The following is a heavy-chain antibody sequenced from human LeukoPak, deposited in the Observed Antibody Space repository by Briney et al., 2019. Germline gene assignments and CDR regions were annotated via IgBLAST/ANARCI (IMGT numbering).Heavy chain of an antibody. CDR2: LYHSGST. J-gene: IGHJ2*01. V-gene: IGHV4-38-2*02. CDR3: ASPRDTVVVVAATSGYFDL. CDR1: GGSISNGYY. D-gene: IGHD2-15*01. Sequence: PSETLSLTCTVSGGSISNGYYWSWIRQSPGKGLEWIGSLYHSGSTFYNPSLKSRVTISVDTSKNQFSLKLTSVTAADTAVYYCASPRDTVVVVAATSGYFDLWGRGTLVTVSS.